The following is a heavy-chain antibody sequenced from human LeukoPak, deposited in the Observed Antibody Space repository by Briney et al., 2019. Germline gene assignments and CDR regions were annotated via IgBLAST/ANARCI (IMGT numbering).Heavy chain of an antibody. D-gene: IGHD3-22*01. J-gene: IGHJ4*02. CDR3: ARGNNYYDSNSYYKY. CDR2: ISYSSSNI. V-gene: IGHV3-48*01. CDR1: GFTFSSYS. Sequence: PGGSLRLSCAASGFTFSSYSMNWVRQAPGKGLEWVSYISYSSSNIYYADSVKGRFTISRDNAKNSLYLQMNSLRAEDTAVYYCARGNNYYDSNSYYKYWGQGTLVTVSS.